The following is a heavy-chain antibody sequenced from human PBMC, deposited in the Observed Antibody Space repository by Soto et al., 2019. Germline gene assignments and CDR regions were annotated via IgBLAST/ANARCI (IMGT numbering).Heavy chain of an antibody. V-gene: IGHV1-69*12. Sequence: QVQLVQSGAEVKKPGSSVKVSCKASGGTFSSYAISWVRQAPGQGLEWMGGIIPIFGTANYAQKFQGRVTITADESTSKAYMELSSLRSEDTAVYYCARGPQGSIGWYSNWFDPWGQGTLVTVSS. J-gene: IGHJ5*02. CDR1: GGTFSSYA. D-gene: IGHD6-19*01. CDR3: ARGPQGSIGWYSNWFDP. CDR2: IIPIFGTA.